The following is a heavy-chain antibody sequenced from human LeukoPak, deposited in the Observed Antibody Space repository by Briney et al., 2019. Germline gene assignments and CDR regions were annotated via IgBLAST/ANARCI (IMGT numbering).Heavy chain of an antibody. D-gene: IGHD2-21*02. CDR3: AKDHKGGDCLDY. J-gene: IGHJ4*02. CDR1: GFTFSSYN. V-gene: IGHV3-30*18. Sequence: GGSLRLSCAASGFTFSSYNMNWVRQAPGKGLEWVAVISYDGSNKYYADSVKGRFTISRDNSKNTLYLQMNSLRAEDTAVYYCAKDHKGGDCLDYWGQGTLVTVSS. CDR2: ISYDGSNK.